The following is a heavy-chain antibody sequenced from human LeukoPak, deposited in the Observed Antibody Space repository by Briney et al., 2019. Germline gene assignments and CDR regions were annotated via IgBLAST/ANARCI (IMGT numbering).Heavy chain of an antibody. CDR1: GGSISSYY. D-gene: IGHD3-9*01. J-gene: IGHJ5*02. Sequence: SETLSLTCTVSGGSISSYYWSWIRQPPGKGLEWIGYIYYSGSTNYNPSLKSRVTISVDTSKNQFSLELSSVTAADTAVYYCARALPRYDILTGYYIGGWFDPWGQGTLVTVSS. CDR2: IYYSGST. V-gene: IGHV4-59*12. CDR3: ARALPRYDILTGYYIGGWFDP.